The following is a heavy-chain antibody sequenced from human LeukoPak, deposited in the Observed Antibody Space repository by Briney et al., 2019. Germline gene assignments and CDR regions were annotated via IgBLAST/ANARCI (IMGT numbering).Heavy chain of an antibody. V-gene: IGHV3-23*01. Sequence: GGSLRLSCAASGFTFSSYAMSWVRQAPGKGLEWVSAISGSGGSTYYAYSVKGRFTISRDNSKNTLYLQMNSLRAEDTAVYYCAKVVYGSGSYYYGMDVWGQGTTVTVSS. CDR1: GFTFSSYA. CDR2: ISGSGGST. D-gene: IGHD3-10*01. CDR3: AKVVYGSGSYYYGMDV. J-gene: IGHJ6*02.